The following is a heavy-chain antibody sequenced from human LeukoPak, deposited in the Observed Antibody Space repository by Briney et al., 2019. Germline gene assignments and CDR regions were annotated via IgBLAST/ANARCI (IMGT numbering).Heavy chain of an antibody. CDR3: AKSPRIVVVAAATYFDS. Sequence: PGGSLSLSCAASGFTFSSYAMSWVRQAPGKGLEWVSAISGSAVGTSYADSVKGRFTISRDNSKNTLYLPMNSLRAEDTAAYYCAKSPRIVVVAAATYFDSWGQGTLVTVSS. D-gene: IGHD2-15*01. CDR1: GFTFSSYA. J-gene: IGHJ4*02. CDR2: ISGSAVGT. V-gene: IGHV3-23*01.